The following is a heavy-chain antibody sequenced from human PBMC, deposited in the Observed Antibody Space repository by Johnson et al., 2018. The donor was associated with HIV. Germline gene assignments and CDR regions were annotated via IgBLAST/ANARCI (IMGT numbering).Heavy chain of an antibody. D-gene: IGHD1-26*01. CDR2: IRYDGNNR. Sequence: QVQLVESGGGVVQPGGSLRLSCVASGFNFSNYGMHWVRQAPGKGLEWVAFIRYDGNNRNYEDSVKGRFSISRDNSKNTLSLQMNRLRTEDTALYYCAKPVGATHPLAIWGQGTMVTVSS. CDR3: AKPVGATHPLAI. J-gene: IGHJ3*02. V-gene: IGHV3-30*02. CDR1: GFNFSNYG.